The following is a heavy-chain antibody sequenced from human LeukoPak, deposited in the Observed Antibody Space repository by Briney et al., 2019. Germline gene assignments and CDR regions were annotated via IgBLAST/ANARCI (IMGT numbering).Heavy chain of an antibody. D-gene: IGHD2-2*01. CDR2: IISSSSFI. J-gene: IGHJ4*02. CDR3: ARDFGGYCSSSSCYLGFLDH. V-gene: IGHV3-21*03. CDR1: GFTFSSYT. Sequence: GGSLRLSCAASGFTFSSYTMNWVRQAPGKGLEWVSSIISSSSFIYYADSVKGRFTISRDNAKNSLYLQMNSLRAEDTAVYYCARDFGGYCSSSSCYLGFLDHWGQGTLVTVSS.